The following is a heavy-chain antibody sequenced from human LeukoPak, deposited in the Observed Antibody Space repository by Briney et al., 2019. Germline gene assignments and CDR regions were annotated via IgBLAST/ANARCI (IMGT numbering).Heavy chain of an antibody. Sequence: SETLSLTCTVSGGSISSYDWSWIRQPPGKGLEWIGYIYYSGSTNYNPSLKSRVTISVDTSKNQFSLKLSSVTAADTAVYYCARVVVVAAMVPTDWYFDLWGRGTLVTVSS. CDR2: IYYSGST. D-gene: IGHD2-15*01. V-gene: IGHV4-59*01. CDR1: GGSISSYD. J-gene: IGHJ2*01. CDR3: ARVVVVAAMVPTDWYFDL.